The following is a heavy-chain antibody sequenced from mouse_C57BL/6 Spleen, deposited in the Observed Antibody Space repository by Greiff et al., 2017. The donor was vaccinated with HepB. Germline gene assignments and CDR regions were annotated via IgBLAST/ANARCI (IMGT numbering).Heavy chain of an antibody. V-gene: IGHV1-42*01. CDR2: INPSTGGT. J-gene: IGHJ4*01. CDR3: ARNYYSNFMDY. Sequence: VQLQQSGPELVKPGASVKISCKASGYSFTGYYMNWVKQSPEKSLEWIGEINPSTGGTTYNQKFKAKATLTVDKSSSTAYMQLKSLTSEDSAVYYCARNYYSNFMDYWGQGTSVTVSS. CDR1: GYSFTGYY. D-gene: IGHD2-5*01.